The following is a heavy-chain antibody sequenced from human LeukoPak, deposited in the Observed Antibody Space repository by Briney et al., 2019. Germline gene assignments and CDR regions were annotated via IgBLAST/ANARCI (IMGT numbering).Heavy chain of an antibody. Sequence: VSVKVSCKASGYTFTSNYLHWVRQAPGQGLEWMGWMNPNSGNTGYAQKFQGRVTMTRNTSISTAYMELSSLRSEDTAVYYCARYSMVRGVMVSWFDPWGQGTLVTVSS. D-gene: IGHD3-10*01. CDR3: ARYSMVRGVMVSWFDP. CDR2: MNPNSGNT. CDR1: GYTFTSNY. V-gene: IGHV1-8*02. J-gene: IGHJ5*02.